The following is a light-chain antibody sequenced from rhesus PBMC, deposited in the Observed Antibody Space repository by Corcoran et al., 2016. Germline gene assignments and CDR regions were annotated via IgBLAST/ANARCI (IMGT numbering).Light chain of an antibody. CDR1: QRVSSY. CDR3: LQSSNWLT. V-gene: IGKV3-24*04. CDR2: GAS. J-gene: IGKJ4*01. Sequence: EIVMTQSPATLALSPGERATLSCRASQRVSSYLAWYQQKPGQAPRLLIYGASSRATGIPDRISGSGSGTEFTLTISSLEPEDVGVYFCLQSSNWLTFGGGTKVEIK.